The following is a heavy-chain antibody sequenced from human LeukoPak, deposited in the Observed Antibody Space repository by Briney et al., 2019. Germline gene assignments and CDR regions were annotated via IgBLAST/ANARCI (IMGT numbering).Heavy chain of an antibody. J-gene: IGHJ4*02. D-gene: IGHD5-24*01. CDR3: VRPRHGYNVFDY. Sequence: ASVKVSCKTSGYTFTSYGFTWVRQAPGQGLEWMGWISTYNGDTNYAQSLQGRVTMTTDTSTSTAYMELRSLRSDDTAVYYCVRPRHGYNVFDYWGQGTQVTVSS. CDR1: GYTFTSYG. CDR2: ISTYNGDT. V-gene: IGHV1-18*01.